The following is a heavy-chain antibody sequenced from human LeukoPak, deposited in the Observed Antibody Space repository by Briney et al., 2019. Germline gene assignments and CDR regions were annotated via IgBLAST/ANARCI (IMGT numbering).Heavy chain of an antibody. J-gene: IGHJ4*02. D-gene: IGHD6-13*01. CDR3: AKEEAAGFDY. Sequence: EWVSLISWDGGSTYYADSVKGRFTISRDNSKNSLYLQMNSLRTEDTALYYCAKEEAAGFDYWGQGTLVTVSS. V-gene: IGHV3-43*01. CDR2: ISWDGGST.